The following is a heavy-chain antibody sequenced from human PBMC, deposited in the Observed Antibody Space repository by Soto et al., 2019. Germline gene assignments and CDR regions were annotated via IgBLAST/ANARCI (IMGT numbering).Heavy chain of an antibody. CDR1: GYPVTAYY. V-gene: IGHV1-2*02. CDR2: INPATGAA. D-gene: IGHD3-3*01. CDR3: ARGGGVGVAGSAAFDM. J-gene: IGHJ3*02. Sequence: QLHLVQSGAVVKKPGASVTVSCSASGYPVTAYYMHWVRQAPGRGLEWMGGINPATGAAKYTQTFQGRGSMTRDTSTRTVFMELSGLTSEETAVFYCARGGGVGVAGSAAFDMWGQGTLVTVSS.